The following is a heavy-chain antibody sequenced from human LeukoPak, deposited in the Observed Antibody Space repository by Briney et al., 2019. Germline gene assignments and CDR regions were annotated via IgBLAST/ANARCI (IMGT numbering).Heavy chain of an antibody. J-gene: IGHJ4*02. CDR1: RYTFTAYY. D-gene: IGHD3-10*01. Sequence: ASVKVSCKASRYTFTAYYMHWVRQAPGQGLESMGWIDPNSGSTKYAQKSQGRVTMTRDTSITTAYMELSRLTSDDTAVYYCARGPNHYGSGRDFFDDWGQGTPVTVSS. V-gene: IGHV1-2*02. CDR3: ARGPNHYGSGRDFFDD. CDR2: IDPNSGST.